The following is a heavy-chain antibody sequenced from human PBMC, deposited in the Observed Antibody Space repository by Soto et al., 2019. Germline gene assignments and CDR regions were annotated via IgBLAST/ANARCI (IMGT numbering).Heavy chain of an antibody. CDR2: INAGNGNT. CDR1: GYTFTSSA. J-gene: IGHJ6*02. D-gene: IGHD6-13*01. V-gene: IGHV1-3*01. CDR3: ARERGSMSSWTPYYYYGMDV. Sequence: ASVTVSCKASGYTFTSSAMHWVRQATGQRLEWMGWINAGNGNTKYSQKFQGRVTITRDTSASTAYMELSSMRSEDTAVYHCARERGSMSSWTPYYYYGMDVLGQGTTVTVSS.